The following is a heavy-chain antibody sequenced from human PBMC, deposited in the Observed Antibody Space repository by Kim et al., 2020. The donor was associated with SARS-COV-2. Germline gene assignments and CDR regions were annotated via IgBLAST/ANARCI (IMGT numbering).Heavy chain of an antibody. CDR3: ARGGGPSMIVVVPPVGFDY. CDR2: IYYSGST. D-gene: IGHD3-22*01. Sequence: SETLSLTCTVSGGSISSGGYYWSWIRQHPGKGLEWIGYIYYSGSTYYNPSLKSRVTISVDTSKNQFSLKLSSVTAADTAVYYCARGGGPSMIVVVPPVGFDYWGQGTLVTVSS. V-gene: IGHV4-31*03. J-gene: IGHJ4*02. CDR1: GGSISSGGYY.